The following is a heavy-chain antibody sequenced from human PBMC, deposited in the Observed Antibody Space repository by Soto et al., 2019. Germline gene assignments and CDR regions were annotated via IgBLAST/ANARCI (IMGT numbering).Heavy chain of an antibody. J-gene: IGHJ4*02. CDR1: GFTFSSYG. CDR2: IWYDGSNK. Sequence: PGGSLRLSCAASGFTFSSYGMHWVRQAPGKGLEWVAVIWYDGSNKYYADSVKGRFTISRDNSKNTVYHQMNNLRPDDTAVYFWARDSHPPNRFDTWGQGTLVPVSS. V-gene: IGHV3-33*01. CDR3: ARDSHPPNRFDT.